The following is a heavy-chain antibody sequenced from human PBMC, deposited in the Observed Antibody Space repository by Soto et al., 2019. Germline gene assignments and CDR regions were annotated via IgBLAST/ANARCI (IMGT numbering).Heavy chain of an antibody. CDR3: ANEDIAFDY. V-gene: IGHV4-59*11. D-gene: IGHD5-12*01. CDR2: MYYTVVT. CDR1: CGSIYNHY. Sequence: SETLSLTCTVACGSIYNHYWSWVRQPPGNGLYCIGYMYYTVVTSXXPCLKSRXXMWVDTSKNRGSLNLTSLTAADTAIYYCANEDIAFDYCGQGTLVTVSX. J-gene: IGHJ4*02.